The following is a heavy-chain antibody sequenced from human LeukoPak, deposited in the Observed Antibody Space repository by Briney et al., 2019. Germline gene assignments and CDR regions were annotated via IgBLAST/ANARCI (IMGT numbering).Heavy chain of an antibody. V-gene: IGHV3-30*01. D-gene: IGHD5-18*01. J-gene: IGHJ4*02. CDR3: ASEDVDTGDF. CDR2: ISHDGTNK. CDR1: GLTFTNAG. Sequence: GRSLRLSCAGSGLTFTNAGIHWVRLAAGKGLEWVSFISHDGTNKYYSDSVDGRFTVSRLNSQNTVYLQMTDRRPDDTATYYCASEDVDTGDFWGQGTLVTVSS.